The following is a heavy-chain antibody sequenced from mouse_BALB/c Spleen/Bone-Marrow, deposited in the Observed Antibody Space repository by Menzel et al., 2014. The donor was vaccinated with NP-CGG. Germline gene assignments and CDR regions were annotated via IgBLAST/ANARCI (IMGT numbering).Heavy chain of an antibody. CDR2: INSGSSTI. J-gene: IGHJ2*01. V-gene: IGHV5-17*02. CDR3: ARDVPLYDVGYFDY. Sequence: DVQLVESGGGLVQPGGSRKLSCAASGFTFSSFGMHWVRQAPEKGLEWVAYINSGSSTIYYADTVKGRFTISRDNPKNTLFLQMTSLRSEDTAMYYCARDVPLYDVGYFDYWGQGTTLTVSS. D-gene: IGHD2-14*01. CDR1: GFTFSSFG.